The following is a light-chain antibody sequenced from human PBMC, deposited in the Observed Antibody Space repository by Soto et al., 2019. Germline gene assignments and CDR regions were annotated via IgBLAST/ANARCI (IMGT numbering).Light chain of an antibody. J-gene: IGKJ4*01. Sequence: DIQMTQSPSSLSASVGDRVTITCRASQSISTYLNWYQQKPGRAPKLLIYDATSLEGGVPSRFSGSGSGTDFTLTISSLQPEDFATYYCQQSYSTPLTFGGGTKVDIK. CDR1: QSISTY. CDR3: QQSYSTPLT. CDR2: DAT. V-gene: IGKV1-39*01.